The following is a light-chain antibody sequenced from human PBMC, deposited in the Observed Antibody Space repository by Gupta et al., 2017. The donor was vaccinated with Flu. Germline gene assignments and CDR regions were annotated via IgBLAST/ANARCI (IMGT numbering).Light chain of an antibody. CDR3: HQDKTSPYT. Sequence: GTLSVSPGGSVTLSCRAGESVGRNFLVWYQQKPGQAPRVLLYGTSTSAPGIPDRFSGGGSGTDFTLTINRVEPEDCALYYCHQDKTSPYTFGQGTKLEIK. V-gene: IGKV3-20*01. CDR2: GTS. J-gene: IGKJ2*01. CDR1: ESVGRNF.